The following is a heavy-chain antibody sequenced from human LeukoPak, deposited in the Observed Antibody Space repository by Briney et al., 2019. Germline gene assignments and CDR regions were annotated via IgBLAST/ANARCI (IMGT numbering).Heavy chain of an antibody. D-gene: IGHD3-22*01. CDR1: GFTFSSYA. J-gene: IGHJ4*02. CDR2: ISGSGGST. CDR3: AKDLDSSGYYFDY. Sequence: GGSLRLSCAASGFTFSSYAMSWVRQAPGKGLEWVSAISGSGGSTYSADSVKGRFTISRDNSKNTLYLRMNSLRAEDTAVYYCAKDLDSSGYYFDYWGQGTLVTVSS. V-gene: IGHV3-23*01.